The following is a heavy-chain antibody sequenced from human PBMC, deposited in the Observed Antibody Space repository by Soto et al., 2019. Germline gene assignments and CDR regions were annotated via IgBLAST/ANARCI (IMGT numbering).Heavy chain of an antibody. CDR2: ISYTSTTI. J-gene: IGHJ4*02. V-gene: IGHV3-48*03. D-gene: IGHD1-1*01. CDR1: GLTFSTDE. Sequence: EVQLVASGGDLVPPGGSLRLSCAVSGLTFSTDEMNWVRQAPGKGLEWLAYISYTSTTIKYADSVKGRFAVSRDNDKKSLYLQMNNLRVEDTSIYCVREGGSRAFDSGGQGTLVTVSS. CDR3: REGGSRAFDS.